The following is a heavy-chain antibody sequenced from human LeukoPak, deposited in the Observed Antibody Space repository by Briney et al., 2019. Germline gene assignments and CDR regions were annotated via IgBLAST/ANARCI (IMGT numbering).Heavy chain of an antibody. J-gene: IGHJ4*02. CDR2: MNPNSGRT. Sequence: ASVKVSCKASGYTLTSYDINWVRQATGQGLEWMGWMNPNSGRTGYAQNLQGRITITRNTSISTACMELSSLRSEDTAVYYCTRETSSRYFDYWGQGTLVTVSS. V-gene: IGHV1-8*01. CDR1: GYTLTSYD. CDR3: TRETSSRYFDY.